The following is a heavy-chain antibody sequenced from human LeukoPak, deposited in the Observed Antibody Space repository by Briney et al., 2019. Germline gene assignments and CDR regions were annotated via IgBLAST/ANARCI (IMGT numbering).Heavy chain of an antibody. CDR3: VRLQPNAGEWAFDI. CDR2: ISNSGST. Sequence: SETLSLTCTVSGVSISSYYWSWIRQPPGEGLEWIGYISNSGSTNYNPSLKSRVTISVDTSKNQLSLKLSAVTAADTPVYHCVRLQPNAGEWAFDIWGQGTMVSVSS. J-gene: IGHJ3*02. CDR1: GVSISSYY. V-gene: IGHV4-59*01. D-gene: IGHD1-1*01.